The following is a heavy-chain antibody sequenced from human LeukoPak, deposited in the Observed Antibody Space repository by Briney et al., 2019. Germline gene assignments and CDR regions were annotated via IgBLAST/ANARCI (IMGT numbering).Heavy chain of an antibody. CDR2: IYYSGST. V-gene: IGHV4-39*07. Sequence: SETLSLTCTVSGGSISSSSYYWGWIRQLPGKGLEWIGSIYYSGSTNYNASLKSRVTISVDTSKNQFSLKLSSVAAADTAVYYCARGYCSGGSCYSVPDYWGQGTLVTVSS. J-gene: IGHJ4*02. D-gene: IGHD2-15*01. CDR1: GGSISSSSYY. CDR3: ARGYCSGGSCYSVPDY.